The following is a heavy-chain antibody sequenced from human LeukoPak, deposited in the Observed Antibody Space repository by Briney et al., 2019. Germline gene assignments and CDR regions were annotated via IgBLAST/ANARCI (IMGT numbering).Heavy chain of an antibody. Sequence: GSLRLSCAASGFVFSSYAMSWVRQTPARGLEWVSSLRGNGETFYADSVKGRFTLSRGDSRNTVYLQLNNLRVEDTAIYYCAKANWVSDADAVWWGQGTLVTVSS. D-gene: IGHD3-16*01. CDR1: GFVFSSYA. J-gene: IGHJ4*02. V-gene: IGHV3-23*01. CDR3: AKANWVSDADAVW. CDR2: LRGNGET.